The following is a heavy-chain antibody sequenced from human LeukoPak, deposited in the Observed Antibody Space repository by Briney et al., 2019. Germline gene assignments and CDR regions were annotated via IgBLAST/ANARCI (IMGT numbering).Heavy chain of an antibody. D-gene: IGHD1-26*01. CDR1: GFTFSSYG. CDR3: AKDAYSGSYDY. Sequence: GGSLRLSCAASGFTFSSYGMHWVRQAPGKGLEWVAVISYDGSNKYYADSVKGRFTISRDNSKNTLYLQMNSLRAEDTAVYYCAKDAYSGSYDYWDQGTLVTVSS. J-gene: IGHJ4*02. V-gene: IGHV3-30*18. CDR2: ISYDGSNK.